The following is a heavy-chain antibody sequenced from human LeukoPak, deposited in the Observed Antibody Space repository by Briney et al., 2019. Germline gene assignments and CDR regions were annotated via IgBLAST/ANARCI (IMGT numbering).Heavy chain of an antibody. CDR1: GASISRYY. CDR3: ASLSHCSTSSCFDY. V-gene: IGHV4-59*01. CDR2: AFYTGST. D-gene: IGHD2-2*01. J-gene: IGHJ4*02. Sequence: PSETLSLTCTVSGASISRYYWSWIRQPPGRGLEWIGCAFYTGSTNYNPSLKSRVTISIDTSKSQFSLRLTSVTAADTAIYYCASLSHCSTSSCFDYWGRGTLVTVSS.